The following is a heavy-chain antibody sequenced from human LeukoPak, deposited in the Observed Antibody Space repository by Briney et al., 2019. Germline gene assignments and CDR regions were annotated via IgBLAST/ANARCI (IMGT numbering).Heavy chain of an antibody. D-gene: IGHD3-22*01. J-gene: IGHJ4*02. CDR3: ASNFESSGFYPY. V-gene: IGHV3-53*01. Sequence: PGGSLRLSCAASGFTFSSYSMNWVRQAPGKGLEWVSIIYSGGRTDYADSVKGRFTVSRDNSKNTVYLQMSSLRADDTAVYYCASNFESSGFYPYWGQGILVTVSS. CDR1: GFTFSSYS. CDR2: IYSGGRT.